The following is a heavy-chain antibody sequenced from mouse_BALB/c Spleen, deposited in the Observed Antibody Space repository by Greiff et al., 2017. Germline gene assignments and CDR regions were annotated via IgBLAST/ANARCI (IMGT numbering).Heavy chain of an antibody. CDR1: GFTFSSYT. CDR3: TRDNGSSWFAY. D-gene: IGHD1-1*01. V-gene: IGHV5-6-4*01. CDR2: ISSGGSYT. Sequence: EVKLMESGGGLVKPGGSLKLSCAASGFTFSSYTMSWVRQTPEKRLEWVATISSGGSYTYYPDSVKGRFTISRDNAKNTLYLQMSSLKSEDTAMYYCTRDNGSSWFAYWGQGTLVTVSA. J-gene: IGHJ3*01.